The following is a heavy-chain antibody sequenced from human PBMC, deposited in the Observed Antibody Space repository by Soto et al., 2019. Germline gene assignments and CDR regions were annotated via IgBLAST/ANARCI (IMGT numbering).Heavy chain of an antibody. CDR1: GGSISSGDYY. Sequence: SETLSLTCTVSGGSISSGDYYWSWIRQPPGKGLEWIGYIYYSGSTYYNPSLKSRVTISVDTSKNQFSLKLSSVTATDTAVYYCALGSYYYDSSGYYHDWGQGTLVTVAS. D-gene: IGHD3-22*01. V-gene: IGHV4-30-4*01. CDR3: ALGSYYYDSSGYYHD. J-gene: IGHJ4*02. CDR2: IYYSGST.